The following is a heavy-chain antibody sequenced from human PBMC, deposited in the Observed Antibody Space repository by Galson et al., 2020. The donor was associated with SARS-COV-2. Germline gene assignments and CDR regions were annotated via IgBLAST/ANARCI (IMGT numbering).Heavy chain of an antibody. CDR2: INHSGST. D-gene: IGHD3-10*01. Sequence: SETLSLTCAVYGGSFSSYYWRWIRQPPGPGLEWIGEINHSGSTNYNPSLKSRVTISVDTSKNQFSLKLSSVTAADTAVYYCARYASGSGSYYNDFWGQGTLVTVSS. CDR3: ARYASGSGSYYNDF. V-gene: IGHV4-34*01. CDR1: GGSFSSYY. J-gene: IGHJ4*02.